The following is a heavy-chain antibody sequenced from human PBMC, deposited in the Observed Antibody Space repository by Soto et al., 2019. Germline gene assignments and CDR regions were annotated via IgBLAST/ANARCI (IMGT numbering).Heavy chain of an antibody. CDR1: GESISSSSDY. J-gene: IGHJ4*02. V-gene: IGHV4-39*01. CDR2: INYSGRT. Sequence: XATLSLPCIVSGESISSSSDYWGWIRQPPGKGLEWIGSINYSGRTYYNPSFKSRVTISIDTSKNQFSLKLSSVTAADTAVYYCARKRTTVVTQAYFDHCGQRALVTFSS. D-gene: IGHD2-21*02. CDR3: ARKRTTVVTQAYFDH.